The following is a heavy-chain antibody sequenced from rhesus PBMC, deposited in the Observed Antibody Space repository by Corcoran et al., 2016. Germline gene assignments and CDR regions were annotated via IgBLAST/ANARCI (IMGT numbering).Heavy chain of an antibody. Sequence: QVQLQESGPGLVKHSQTLSLTCAISGASVSSNSATWNWIRQSPSRGLEWLGRTSYRSKWYNDYAQSVQNRITINPDTSKNQFSLQLNSVTPEDMAVYYCARAGIAAAGTAWYFDLWGPGTPITISS. CDR1: GASVSSNSAT. D-gene: IGHD6-25*01. V-gene: IGHV6-1*01. CDR2: TSYRSKWYN. J-gene: IGHJ2*01. CDR3: ARAGIAAAGTAWYFDL.